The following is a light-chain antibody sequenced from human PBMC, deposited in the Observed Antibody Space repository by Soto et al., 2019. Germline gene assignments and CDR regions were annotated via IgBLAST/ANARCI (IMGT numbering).Light chain of an antibody. Sequence: QSVLTQPASVSGSPEQSITISCTGTSSDVGGYNYVSWYQQEPGKAPKLMIYDVTNRPSGVSNRFSGSKSGNTASLTISGLQSEDEADYYCGSYTSGTTFVFGTGTKLTVL. V-gene: IGLV2-14*01. J-gene: IGLJ1*01. CDR1: SSDVGGYNY. CDR2: DVT. CDR3: GSYTSGTTFV.